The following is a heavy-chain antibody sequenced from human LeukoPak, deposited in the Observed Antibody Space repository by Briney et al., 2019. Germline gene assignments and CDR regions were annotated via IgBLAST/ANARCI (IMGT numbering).Heavy chain of an antibody. V-gene: IGHV4-59*01. Sequence: SETLSLSCTVSGGSISSYYWSWIRQPPGKGLEWIGYIYYSGSTNYNPSLKSRVTISVDTSKNQFSVKLSSVTAADTAVYYCARVSSSGILDYWGQGTLVTVSS. D-gene: IGHD3-22*01. J-gene: IGHJ4*02. CDR3: ARVSSSGILDY. CDR2: IYYSGST. CDR1: GGSISSYY.